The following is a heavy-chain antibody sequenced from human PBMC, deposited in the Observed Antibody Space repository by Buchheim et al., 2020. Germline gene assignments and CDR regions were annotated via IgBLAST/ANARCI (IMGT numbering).Heavy chain of an antibody. V-gene: IGHV3-11*06. Sequence: QVQLVESGGGLVKPGGSLRLSCAASGFTFSDYYMSWIRQAPGEGLEWVSYISSSSSFTNYSDSVKGRFAISRDNAKNSLYLQINSLRAEDTAVYYCARGGSYGDYLWPFDYWGQGTL. CDR1: GFTFSDYY. D-gene: IGHD4-17*01. CDR2: ISSSSSFT. CDR3: ARGGSYGDYLWPFDY. J-gene: IGHJ4*02.